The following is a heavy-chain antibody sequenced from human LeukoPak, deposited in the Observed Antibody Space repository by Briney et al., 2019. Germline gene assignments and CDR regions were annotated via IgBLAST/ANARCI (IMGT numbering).Heavy chain of an antibody. CDR1: GGTFSSYA. V-gene: IGHV1-69*05. CDR2: IIPIFGTA. J-gene: IGHJ6*03. Sequence: EASVKASCKASGGTFSSYAISWVRQAPGQGLEWMGGIIPIFGTANYAQKFQGRVTITTDESTSTAYMELSSLRSEDTAVYYCASGSYYGANYYYYYMDVWGKGTTVTVSS. D-gene: IGHD1-26*01. CDR3: ASGSYYGANYYYYYMDV.